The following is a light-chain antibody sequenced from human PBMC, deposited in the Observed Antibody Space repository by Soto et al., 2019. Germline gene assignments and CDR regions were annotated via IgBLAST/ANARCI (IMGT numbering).Light chain of an antibody. CDR1: QIVSSY. V-gene: IGKV3-11*01. CDR2: DAS. Sequence: PGERATLSCRASQIVSSYLAWYQQKPGQAPRLLIYDASNRATGIPARFSGSGSGTDFTLNISSLEPEDFAVYYCQQRSNWPPLTFGGGTKVEIK. J-gene: IGKJ4*01. CDR3: QQRSNWPPLT.